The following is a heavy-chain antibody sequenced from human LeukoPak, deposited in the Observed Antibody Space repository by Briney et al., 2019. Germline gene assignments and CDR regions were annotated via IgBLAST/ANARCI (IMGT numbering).Heavy chain of an antibody. CDR1: GFTLSSYS. J-gene: IGHJ5*02. CDR3: ARQVGSGWYRTETGWFDP. V-gene: IGHV3-21*01. D-gene: IGHD6-19*01. CDR2: ISSSSSYI. Sequence: AGGSLRLSCAASGFTLSSYSMNWVRQAPGKGLEWVSSISSSSSYIYYADSVKGRFTISRDNAKNSLYLQMNSLRAEDTAVYYCARQVGSGWYRTETGWFDPWGQGTLVTVSS.